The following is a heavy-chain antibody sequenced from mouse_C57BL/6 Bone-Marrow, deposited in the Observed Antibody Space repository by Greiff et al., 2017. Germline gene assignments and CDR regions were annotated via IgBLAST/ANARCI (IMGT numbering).Heavy chain of an antibody. Sequence: QVQLQQPGAELVMPGASVKLSCKASGYTFTSYWMHWVKQRPGQGLEWIGEIDPSDSYTNYNQKFKGKSTLTVDKSSSTAYMQLSSLTSADSAVYYCAGGVYYFDYWGQGTTLTVSS. V-gene: IGHV1-69*01. CDR3: AGGVYYFDY. CDR1: GYTFTSYW. CDR2: IDPSDSYT. J-gene: IGHJ2*01.